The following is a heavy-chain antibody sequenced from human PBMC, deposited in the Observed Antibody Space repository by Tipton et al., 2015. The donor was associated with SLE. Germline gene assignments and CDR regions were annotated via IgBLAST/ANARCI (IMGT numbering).Heavy chain of an antibody. CDR1: GGPISSPVYY. J-gene: IGHJ4*02. V-gene: IGHV4-39*07. CDR2: VDYSGST. Sequence: TLSLTCTVSGGPISSPVYYWGWIRQSPGKRLEWIGSVDYSGSTYFNPSLKSRVTMSVDTSKNQLSLELNSVTAADTAVYYCAREGTSSGWGPFDYWGQGVLVTVSS. CDR3: AREGTSSGWGPFDY. D-gene: IGHD6-19*01.